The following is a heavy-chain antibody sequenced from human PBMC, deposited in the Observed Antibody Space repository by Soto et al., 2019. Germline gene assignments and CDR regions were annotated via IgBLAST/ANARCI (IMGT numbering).Heavy chain of an antibody. J-gene: IGHJ4*02. CDR2: ISYDGSNK. Sequence: QVQLVESGGGVVQPGRSLRLSCAVSGFTFSRYGMHWVRQAPGKGLEWVAGISYDGSNKYYADSVKGRFTISRDNSKNTLYRQMNSLRVEETAVYYCAKVGESLITNYYFDYWGQGTLVTVSS. CDR3: AKVGESLITNYYFDY. V-gene: IGHV3-30*18. CDR1: GFTFSRYG. D-gene: IGHD3-16*01.